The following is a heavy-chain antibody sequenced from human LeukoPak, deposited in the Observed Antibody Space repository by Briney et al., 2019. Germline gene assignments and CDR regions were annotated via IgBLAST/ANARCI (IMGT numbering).Heavy chain of an antibody. CDR1: GGSFSGFY. J-gene: IGHJ4*02. Sequence: SETLSLTCAVYGGSFSGFYWSWIRQPPGKGLEWIGEINHSGSTNYNPSLKSRVTISVGTSKNQFSLKLSSVTAADTAVYYCARVVAAAFDYWGQGILVTVSS. D-gene: IGHD6-13*01. V-gene: IGHV4-34*01. CDR2: INHSGST. CDR3: ARVVAAAFDY.